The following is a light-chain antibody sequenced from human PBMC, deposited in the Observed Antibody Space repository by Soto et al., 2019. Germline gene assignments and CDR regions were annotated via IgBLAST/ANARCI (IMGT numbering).Light chain of an antibody. CDR2: SNN. V-gene: IGLV1-44*01. J-gene: IGLJ1*01. Sequence: QSVLTQPPSASGTPGQRVTISCSGSSSNIGSKTVNWYQQLPGTAPKLLIYSNNQRPSGVPDRFSGSKSGTSASLGITGFQTGDEADYYRGSWDSSLSAYVFGTGTKVTVL. CDR3: GSWDSSLSAYV. CDR1: SSNIGSKT.